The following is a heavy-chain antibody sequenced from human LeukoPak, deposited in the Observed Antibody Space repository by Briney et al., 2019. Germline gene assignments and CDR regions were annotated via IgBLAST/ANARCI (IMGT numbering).Heavy chain of an antibody. V-gene: IGHV3-13*01. CDR2: IGTAADT. J-gene: IGHJ4*02. CDR1: GFTFSNYD. D-gene: IGHD1-7*01. CDR3: ARGPIVGITETKGYFDY. Sequence: GGSLRLSCAASGFTFSNYDMQWVRQATGRGLEWVSSIGTAADTYYPGSVKGRFNISRENAKNSLYLQMNSLRAGDTAVYYCARGPIVGITETKGYFDYWGQGILVTVSS.